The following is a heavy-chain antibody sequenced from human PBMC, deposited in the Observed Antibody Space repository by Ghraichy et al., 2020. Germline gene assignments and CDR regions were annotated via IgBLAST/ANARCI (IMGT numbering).Heavy chain of an antibody. J-gene: IGHJ4*02. CDR2: ISGATTYI. D-gene: IGHD3-16*01. CDR1: GFNFSTYG. Sequence: GGSLRLSCAASGFNFSTYGMNWVRQASGKGLEWVSSISGATTYIYYIDSVKGRFTISRDNTKNSLILQMNSLRADDTAIYYCAGGLTHSLDYWGQGTVVTVSS. CDR3: AGGLTHSLDY. V-gene: IGHV3-21*01.